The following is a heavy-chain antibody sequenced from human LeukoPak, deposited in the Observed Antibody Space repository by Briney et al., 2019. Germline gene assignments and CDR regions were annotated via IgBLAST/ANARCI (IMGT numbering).Heavy chain of an antibody. V-gene: IGHV3-53*04. D-gene: IGHD3-10*01. CDR1: GFTVSSNY. Sequence: GGSLRLSCAASGFTVSSNYMSWVRQAPGKGLEWVSVIYSGGSTYYADSVKGRFTISRHNSKNTLYLQMNSLRAEDTAVYYCAKDRSVRGVMPYYFDYWGQGTLVTVSS. CDR2: IYSGGST. J-gene: IGHJ4*02. CDR3: AKDRSVRGVMPYYFDY.